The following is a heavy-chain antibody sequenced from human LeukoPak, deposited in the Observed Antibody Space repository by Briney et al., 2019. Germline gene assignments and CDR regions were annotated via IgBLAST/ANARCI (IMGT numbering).Heavy chain of an antibody. J-gene: IGHJ6*02. D-gene: IGHD6-19*01. V-gene: IGHV6-1*01. CDR1: GDSVSSNSGA. CDR3: VRQYSSGWTYYFGMDV. CDR2: TYYRSKWYN. Sequence: SQTLSLTCAISGDSVSSNSGAWHWIRQSPSRGLEWLGRTYYRSKWYNDYAVSVKSRIIVNPDTSKNQFSLQLNSVTPEDTAVYYCVRQYSSGWTYYFGMDVWGQGTTVTVSS.